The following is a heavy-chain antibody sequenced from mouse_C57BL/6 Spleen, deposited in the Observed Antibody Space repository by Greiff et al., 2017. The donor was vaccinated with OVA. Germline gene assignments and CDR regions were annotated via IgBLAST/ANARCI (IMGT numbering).Heavy chain of an antibody. CDR1: GFSLTSYA. D-gene: IGHD2-3*01. Sequence: VQLQQSGPGLVAPSQSLSITCTVSGFSLTSYAISWVRQPPGKGLEWLGVIWTGGGTNYNSALKSRLSISKDNSKSQVFLKMNSLQTDDTARYYCARISIYDGYYEDYWGQGTTLTVSS. V-gene: IGHV2-9-1*01. J-gene: IGHJ2*01. CDR2: IWTGGGT. CDR3: ARISIYDGYYEDY.